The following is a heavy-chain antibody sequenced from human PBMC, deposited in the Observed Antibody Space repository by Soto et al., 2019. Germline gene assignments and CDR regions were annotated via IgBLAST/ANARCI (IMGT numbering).Heavy chain of an antibody. CDR2: IMPIFRTP. V-gene: IGHV1-69*12. D-gene: IGHD1-1*01. Sequence: QVQLEQSGAEVKKPGSSVKLSCKASGGTFRNSAISWVRQAPGQGLEWMGGIMPIFRTPDYAQQFQGRVTITADEPTNTAYLELSGLRSDDTAVYYGARDNDRPQLGGNYYYVLDVWGHGTTVTVSS. CDR3: ARDNDRPQLGGNYYYVLDV. J-gene: IGHJ6*02. CDR1: GGTFRNSA.